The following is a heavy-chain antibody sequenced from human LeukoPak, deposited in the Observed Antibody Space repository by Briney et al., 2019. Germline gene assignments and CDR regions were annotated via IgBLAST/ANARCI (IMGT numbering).Heavy chain of an antibody. D-gene: IGHD2-8*01. CDR2: IGISSNKI. CDR3: AREMGYCTNGVCSRDFDY. V-gene: IGHV3-21*01. Sequence: SGGSLRLSCAASGFTLRSYTMNWVRQAPGKGLEWVSSIGISSNKIYYADSVKGRFIISRDNAKNSLYLQMNSLRAEDTAVYYCAREMGYCTNGVCSRDFDYWGQGTLVTVSS. J-gene: IGHJ4*02. CDR1: GFTLRSYT.